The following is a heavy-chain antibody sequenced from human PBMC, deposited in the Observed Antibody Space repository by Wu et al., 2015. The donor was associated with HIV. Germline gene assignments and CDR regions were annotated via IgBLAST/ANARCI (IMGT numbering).Heavy chain of an antibody. CDR2: MNPNSGNT. D-gene: IGHD3-10*01. J-gene: IGHJ4*02. CDR3: ARGSGSFYDRKYFDS. CDR1: GYTFTDND. Sequence: QVQLVQSGAEVKKPGASVKISCEASGYTFTDNDINWVRQITGQGLQWMGWMNPNSGNTGYTQRFQGRVSMTRNTSISTAYLEVSNLTPEDTAVYYCARGSGSFYDRKYFDSWGQGTLLTVSS. V-gene: IGHV1-8*02.